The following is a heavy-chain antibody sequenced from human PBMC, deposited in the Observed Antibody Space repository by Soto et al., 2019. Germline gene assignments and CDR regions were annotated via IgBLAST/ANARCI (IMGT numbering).Heavy chain of an antibody. CDR2: VHPSGGNT. D-gene: IGHD2-15*01. Sequence: ASVKVSCKASGYSFTAYFMHWVRQAPGQGLEWMGIVHPSGGNTNYAQKFQGRVTMTWDTSTTTVYMELSSLRSDDTAVYYCARAHYRSSSFFFDYWGQGTRVTVSS. CDR1: GYSFTAYF. CDR3: ARAHYRSSSFFFDY. V-gene: IGHV1-46*01. J-gene: IGHJ4*02.